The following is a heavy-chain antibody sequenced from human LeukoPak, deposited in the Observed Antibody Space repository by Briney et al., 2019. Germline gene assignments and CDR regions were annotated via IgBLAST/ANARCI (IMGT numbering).Heavy chain of an antibody. Sequence: GGSLRLSCAASGFTFSSYWMSWVRQAPGKGVEWVANIKQDGSEKYYVDSVKGRFTISRDNAKNSLYLQMNSLRAKDTAVYYCASGMITFGGVIVIGAYFDYWGQGTLVTVSS. V-gene: IGHV3-7*01. CDR3: ASGMITFGGVIVIGAYFDY. CDR2: IKQDGSEK. D-gene: IGHD3-16*02. J-gene: IGHJ4*02. CDR1: GFTFSSYW.